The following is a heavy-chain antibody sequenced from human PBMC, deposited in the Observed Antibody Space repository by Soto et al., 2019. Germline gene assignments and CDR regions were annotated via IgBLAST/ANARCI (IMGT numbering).Heavy chain of an antibody. CDR3: ARGEPHSSGWNFDF. D-gene: IGHD6-19*01. Sequence: QVQLVQSGAEVKKPGASVKVSCTASGYRLTSNYIHWVRQAPGEGLEWMGKINPSGGTTRYGQKFQGRVTMTRYTSTSTVYMEMSSLRSEDTAVYYCARGEPHSSGWNFDFWGQGTLVIVSP. CDR2: INPSGGTT. V-gene: IGHV1-46*01. CDR1: GYRLTSNY. J-gene: IGHJ4*02.